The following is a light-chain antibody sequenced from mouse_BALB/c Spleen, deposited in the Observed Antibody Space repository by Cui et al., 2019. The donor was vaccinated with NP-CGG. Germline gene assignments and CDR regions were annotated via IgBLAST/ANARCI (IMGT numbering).Light chain of an antibody. CDR2: GTN. CDR1: TGAVTTSND. Sequence: QAVVTQESALTTSPGETVTLTCRSSTGAVTTSNDANWVQEKPDHLFTGLIGGTNNRAPGVPARFSGSLIGEKAALTITGAQTEDEAIYFCALWYSNHWVFGGGTKLTVL. J-gene: IGLJ1*01. CDR3: ALWYSNHWV. V-gene: IGLV1*01.